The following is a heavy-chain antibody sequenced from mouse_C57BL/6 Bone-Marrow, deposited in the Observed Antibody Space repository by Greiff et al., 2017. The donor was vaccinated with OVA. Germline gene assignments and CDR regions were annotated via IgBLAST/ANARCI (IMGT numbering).Heavy chain of an antibody. CDR2: IYPGSGST. J-gene: IGHJ4*01. V-gene: IGHV1-55*01. CDR3: ARRNDYYGSTYAMDY. D-gene: IGHD1-1*01. Sequence: QVQLQQPGAELVKPGASVKMSCKASGYTFTSYWITWVKQRPGQGLEWIGDIYPGSGSTNYNEKFKSKATLTVDTSSSTAYMQLSSLTSEDSAVNYCARRNDYYGSTYAMDYWGQGTSVTVSS. CDR1: GYTFTSYW.